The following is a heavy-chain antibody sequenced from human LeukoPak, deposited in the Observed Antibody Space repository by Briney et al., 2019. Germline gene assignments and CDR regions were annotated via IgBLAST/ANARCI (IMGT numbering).Heavy chain of an antibody. CDR2: IIPIFGTA. V-gene: IGHV1-69*05. Sequence: SVKVSCKASGGTFSSYAISWVRQAPGQGLEWMGGIIPIFGTANYAQKFQGRVTITTDESTSTAYMELSSLRSQDTAVYYCAKGIYGDSLGYWGQGTLVTVSS. J-gene: IGHJ4*02. CDR3: AKGIYGDSLGY. D-gene: IGHD4-17*01. CDR1: GGTFSSYA.